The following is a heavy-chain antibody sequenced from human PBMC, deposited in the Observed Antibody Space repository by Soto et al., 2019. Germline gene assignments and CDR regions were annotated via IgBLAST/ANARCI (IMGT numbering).Heavy chain of an antibody. J-gene: IGHJ3*02. Sequence: QVQLQESGPGLVKPSQTLSLTCTVSGGSISSGGYYWSWIRQHPGKGLEWIGYIYYSGSTYYNPSPHSRVTISVDTSKNQFSLKPSSVTAADTAVYYCARVLGMMVTGGNAFDIWGQGTIVTVSS. D-gene: IGHD2-21*02. CDR1: GGSISSGGYY. CDR2: IYYSGST. CDR3: ARVLGMMVTGGNAFDI. V-gene: IGHV4-31*03.